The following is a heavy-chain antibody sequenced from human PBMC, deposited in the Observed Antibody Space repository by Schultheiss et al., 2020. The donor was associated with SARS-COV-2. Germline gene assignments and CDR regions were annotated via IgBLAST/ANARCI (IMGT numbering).Heavy chain of an antibody. Sequence: GGSLRLSCAASGFTFSSYAMSWVRQAPGKGLEWVSAISGSGGSTYYADSVKGRFTISRDNSKNTLYLQMNSLRAEDTAVYYCAKDSPLHTYCSGGSCSLYYYYYYMDVWGKGTTVTVSS. J-gene: IGHJ6*03. V-gene: IGHV3-23*01. CDR2: ISGSGGST. D-gene: IGHD2-15*01. CDR1: GFTFSSYA. CDR3: AKDSPLHTYCSGGSCSLYYYYYYMDV.